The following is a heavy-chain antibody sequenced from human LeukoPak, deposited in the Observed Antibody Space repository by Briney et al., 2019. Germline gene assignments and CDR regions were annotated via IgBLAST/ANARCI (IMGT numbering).Heavy chain of an antibody. CDR3: AREGFTVDTAMVDY. J-gene: IGHJ4*02. D-gene: IGHD5-18*01. Sequence: SETLSLTCTASGDSISSGSYYWSWIRQPAGKGLEWIGRIYTSGSTNYNPSLKSRVTISVDTSKNQFSLKLSSVTAADTAVYYCAREGFTVDTAMVDYWGQGTLVTVSS. V-gene: IGHV4-61*02. CDR2: IYTSGST. CDR1: GDSISSGSYY.